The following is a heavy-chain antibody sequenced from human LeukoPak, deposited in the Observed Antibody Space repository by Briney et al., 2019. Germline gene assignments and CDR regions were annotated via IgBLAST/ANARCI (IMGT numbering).Heavy chain of an antibody. D-gene: IGHD6-13*01. Sequence: SETLSLTCTVSGGSISSYYWSWIRQPPGKRLEWIGYIYYSGSTNYNPSLKSRVTISVDTSKNQFSLKLSSVTAADTAVYYCATGIAAADDAFDIWGQGTMVTVSS. V-gene: IGHV4-59*01. CDR3: ATGIAAADDAFDI. CDR1: GGSISSYY. CDR2: IYYSGST. J-gene: IGHJ3*02.